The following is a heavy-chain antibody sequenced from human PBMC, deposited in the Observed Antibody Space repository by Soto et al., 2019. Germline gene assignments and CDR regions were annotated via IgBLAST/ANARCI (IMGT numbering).Heavy chain of an antibody. Sequence: GESLKISCKGSGYTFTRYWIGWVRQMPGKGLECLGIIYPGDSDTRYSPSFQGQVTISADKSINTAYLQWSSLKASDTAIYYCARTKDYGVNSRSPFDYWGQGTLVTVSS. CDR3: ARTKDYGVNSRSPFDY. CDR2: IYPGDSDT. J-gene: IGHJ4*02. CDR1: GYTFTRYW. D-gene: IGHD4-17*01. V-gene: IGHV5-51*01.